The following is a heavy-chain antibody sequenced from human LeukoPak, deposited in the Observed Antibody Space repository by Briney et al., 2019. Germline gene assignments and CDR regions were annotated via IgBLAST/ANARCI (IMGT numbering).Heavy chain of an antibody. J-gene: IGHJ4*02. CDR1: GYTFTSYD. CDR2: VNPNSGNT. Sequence: ASVKVSCKASGYTFTSYDMNWVRQATGQGLEWMGWVNPNSGNTGYAQKFQGRVTMTMDPSISTAYMELSSLRSEDTAVYYCARRSDDYDSSAYYHWGQGTLVTVSS. D-gene: IGHD3-22*01. CDR3: ARRSDDYDSSAYYH. V-gene: IGHV1-8*02.